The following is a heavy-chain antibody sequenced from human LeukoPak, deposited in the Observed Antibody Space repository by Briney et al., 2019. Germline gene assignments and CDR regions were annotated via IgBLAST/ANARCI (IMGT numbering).Heavy chain of an antibody. CDR3: ARDPAAAGTVAIYYFDY. V-gene: IGHV3-21*01. J-gene: IGHJ4*02. D-gene: IGHD6-13*01. CDR1: GFTFSSYS. Sequence: PGGSLRLSCAASGFTFSSYSMNWVRQAPGKGLEWVSSISSSSSYIYYADSVKGRFTISRDNAKNSLYLQMNSLRAEDTAVYYCARDPAAAGTVAIYYFDYWGQGTLVTVSS. CDR2: ISSSSSYI.